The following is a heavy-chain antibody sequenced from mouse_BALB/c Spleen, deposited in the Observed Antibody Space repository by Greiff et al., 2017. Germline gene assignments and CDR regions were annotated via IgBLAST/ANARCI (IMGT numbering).Heavy chain of an antibody. CDR3: ARDYGYDAMDY. Sequence: EVQLQQSGPELVKPGASVKMSCKASGYTFTSYVMHWVKQKPGQGLEWIGYINPYNDGTKYNEKFKGKATLTSDKSSSTAYMELSSLTSEDSAVYYCARDYGYDAMDYWGQGTSVTVSS. CDR2: INPYNDGT. CDR1: GYTFTSYV. J-gene: IGHJ4*01. V-gene: IGHV1-14*01. D-gene: IGHD1-2*01.